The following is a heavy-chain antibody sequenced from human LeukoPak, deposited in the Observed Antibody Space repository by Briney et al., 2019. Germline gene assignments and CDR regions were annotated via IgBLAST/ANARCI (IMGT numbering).Heavy chain of an antibody. V-gene: IGHV3-23*01. CDR3: ARSIAAAGTRLFDY. CDR1: GFAFSTYA. Sequence: SGGSLRLSCAASGFAFSTYAMSWVRQAPGKGLDGFSSISPSCGTTYYADSVKGRFTISRDNSTDTLYLRMNSLRAEDTAVYYCARSIAAAGTRLFDYWGQGILVTVSS. D-gene: IGHD6-13*01. J-gene: IGHJ4*02. CDR2: ISPSCGTT.